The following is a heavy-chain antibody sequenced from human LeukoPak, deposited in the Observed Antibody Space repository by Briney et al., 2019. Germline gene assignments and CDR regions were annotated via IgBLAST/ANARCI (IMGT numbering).Heavy chain of an antibody. CDR3: ARGGSGRYSPMFYYYGVDV. V-gene: IGHV1-3*01. D-gene: IGHD3-10*01. J-gene: IGHJ6*02. CDR1: GYTFTSYA. CDR2: INAGNGNT. Sequence: ASVKVSFKASGYTFTSYAMHWVRQAPGQRLEWMGWINAGNGNTKYLQKFQGRVTITRDTSASTAYMELSSLRSEDTAVYYCARGGSGRYSPMFYYYGVDVWGQGTTVTVSS.